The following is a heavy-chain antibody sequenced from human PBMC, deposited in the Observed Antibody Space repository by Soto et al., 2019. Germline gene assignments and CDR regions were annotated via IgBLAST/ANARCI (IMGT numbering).Heavy chain of an antibody. CDR3: ARGMGSSWYSPLDY. CDR1: GFTFSSYS. Sequence: EVQLVESGGGLVQPGGSLRLSCAASGFTFSSYSMNWVRQAPGKGLEWVSYISSSSSTIYYADSVKGRFTISRDNAKNSMYLQMNSLRDEDTAVYYWARGMGSSWYSPLDYWGQGTLVTVSS. CDR2: ISSSSSTI. D-gene: IGHD6-13*01. J-gene: IGHJ4*02. V-gene: IGHV3-48*02.